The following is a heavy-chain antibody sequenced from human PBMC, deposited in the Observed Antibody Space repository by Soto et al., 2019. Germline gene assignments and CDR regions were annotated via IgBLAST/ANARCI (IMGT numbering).Heavy chain of an antibody. CDR2: ISSSSSYI. D-gene: IGHD6-13*01. CDR3: AREIRVSSWPFDY. Sequence: EVQLVESGGGLVKPGGSLRLSCAASGFTFSSYSMNWVRQAPGKGLEWVSSISSSSSYIYYADSVKGRFTISRDNAKNSLYLQMNSLRAEDTAVDYWAREIRVSSWPFDYWGQGTLVTVSS. V-gene: IGHV3-21*01. CDR1: GFTFSSYS. J-gene: IGHJ4*02.